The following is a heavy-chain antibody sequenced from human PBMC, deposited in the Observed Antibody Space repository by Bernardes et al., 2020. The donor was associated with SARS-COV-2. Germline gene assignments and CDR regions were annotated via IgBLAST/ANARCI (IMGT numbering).Heavy chain of an antibody. CDR3: ARSPTDYCSGGSCYRDAFDI. Sequence: ASVKVSCKASGYTFTGYYTHWVRQAPGQGLEWMGWINPNSGGTNYAQKFQGWVTMTRDTSISTAYMELSRLRSDDTAVYYCARSPTDYCSGGSCYRDAFDIWGQGTMVTVSS. CDR1: GYTFTGYY. CDR2: INPNSGGT. J-gene: IGHJ3*02. D-gene: IGHD2-15*01. V-gene: IGHV1-2*04.